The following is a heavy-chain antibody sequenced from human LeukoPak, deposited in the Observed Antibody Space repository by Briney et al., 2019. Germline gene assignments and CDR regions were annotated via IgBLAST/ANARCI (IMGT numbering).Heavy chain of an antibody. Sequence: GASVKVSCKASGYTFTVYYMHWVRQAPGQGLEWMGWIKPNNGGTNYAQKFQGRVTMTRDTSISTAYMELSRLRSDDTAVYYCARARGDIVVVPAAIWFDHWGQGTLVTVSS. J-gene: IGHJ5*02. CDR3: ARARGDIVVVPAAIWFDH. V-gene: IGHV1-2*02. CDR2: IKPNNGGT. CDR1: GYTFTVYY. D-gene: IGHD2-2*01.